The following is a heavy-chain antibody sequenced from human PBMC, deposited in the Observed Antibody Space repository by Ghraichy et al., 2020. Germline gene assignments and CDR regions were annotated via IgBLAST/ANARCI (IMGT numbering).Heavy chain of an antibody. CDR1: GGSFSGYY. J-gene: IGHJ6*03. CDR3: ARGGNHLDIVATRYYYYMDV. CDR2: INHSGST. V-gene: IGHV4-34*01. D-gene: IGHD5-12*01. Sequence: SETLSLTCAVYGGSFSGYYWSWIRQPPGKGLEWIGEINHSGSTNYNPSLKSRVTISVDTSKNQFSLKLSSVTAADTAVYYCARGGNHLDIVATRYYYYMDVWGKGTTVTVSS.